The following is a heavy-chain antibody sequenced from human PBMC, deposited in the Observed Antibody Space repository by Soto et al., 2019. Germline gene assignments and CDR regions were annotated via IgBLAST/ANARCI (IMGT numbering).Heavy chain of an antibody. J-gene: IGHJ4*02. CDR2: INVGNGNT. Sequence: ASVKVSCKASGYTFTSYAMHWVRQAPGQRLELMGWINVGNGNTKYSQNFQGRVTITRDTSASTAYMELSSLRSEDTAVYYCARDLGELPDYWGQGTLDTVSS. CDR3: ARDLGELPDY. CDR1: GYTFTSYA. V-gene: IGHV1-3*01. D-gene: IGHD3-10*01.